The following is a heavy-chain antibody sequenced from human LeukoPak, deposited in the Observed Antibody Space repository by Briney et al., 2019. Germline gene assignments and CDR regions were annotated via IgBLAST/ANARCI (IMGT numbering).Heavy chain of an antibody. V-gene: IGHV1-8*01. CDR2: MNTKSGNT. CDR1: GYTFTSYD. Sequence: ASVKVSCTASGYTFTSYDINWVRQATGQGLEWIGGMNTKSGNTGYAHKFQGRVTMTRNTSISTAYMELSSLRSEDTAVYYCAREWRYCSSTSCYRVPGGYYGMDVWGQGTTVTVSS. J-gene: IGHJ6*02. D-gene: IGHD2-2*02. CDR3: AREWRYCSSTSCYRVPGGYYGMDV.